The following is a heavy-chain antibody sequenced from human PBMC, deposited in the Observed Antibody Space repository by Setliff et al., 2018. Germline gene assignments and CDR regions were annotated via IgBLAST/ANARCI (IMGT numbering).Heavy chain of an antibody. CDR1: GFTFNKYV. CDR2: ISYGSTYI. V-gene: IGHV3-21*01. D-gene: IGHD3-16*01. Sequence: PGGSLRLSCRVSGFTFNKYVMNWVRQAPGSGLEWVSSISYGSTYIYQSDSVRGRFTISRDDAKKSLYLQMNSLGAEDTAVYYCARSGGIGNYNWDVWGKGTTVTVSS. J-gene: IGHJ6*03. CDR3: ARSGGIGNYNWDV.